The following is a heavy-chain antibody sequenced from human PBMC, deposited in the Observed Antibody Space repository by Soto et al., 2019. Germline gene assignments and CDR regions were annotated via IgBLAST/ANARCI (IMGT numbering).Heavy chain of an antibody. Sequence: GASVKVSCKASGGTFSSYAISWVRQAPGQGLEWMGGIIPIFGTANYAQKFQGRVTITADESTSTAYMELSSLRSEDTAVYYCASKTGTICGVVINRRYYDGMDVWGQGTTVTVSS. D-gene: IGHD3-3*01. CDR3: ASKTGTICGVVINRRYYDGMDV. CDR1: GGTFSSYA. CDR2: IIPIFGTA. J-gene: IGHJ6*02. V-gene: IGHV1-69*13.